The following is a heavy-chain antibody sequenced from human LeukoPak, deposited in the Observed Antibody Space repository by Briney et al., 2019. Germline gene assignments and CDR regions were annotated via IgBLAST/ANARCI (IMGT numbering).Heavy chain of an antibody. D-gene: IGHD1-26*01. CDR1: GFTSSSYG. J-gene: IGHJ6*03. CDR3: GEDQGVSGSYDRDHYYYYMDV. CDR2: ILSDGSNT. Sequence: GRSLRLSCAASGFTSSSYGMHWVRQAPREGLEWVAVILSDGSNTYYTDSVKGRFSLSRDTSKNTLYLQMNSLKAEDTDVYYCGEDQGVSGSYDRDHYYYYMDVWGKGTTVTVSS. V-gene: IGHV3-30*18.